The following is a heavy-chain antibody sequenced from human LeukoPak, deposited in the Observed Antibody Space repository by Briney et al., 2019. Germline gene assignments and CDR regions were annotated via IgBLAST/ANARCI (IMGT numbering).Heavy chain of an antibody. V-gene: IGHV3-23*01. CDR2: ISGSGDKT. D-gene: IGHD2-15*01. CDR1: GFSLSTYA. Sequence: GSLRLSCAASGFSLSTYALSWVRQAPGGGLEWVTAISGSGDKTYHADSVRGRFTISKDNSENRLSLQMDSLRAEDTAVYFCAKDTTAWWYHRAYMNVWGKGTTVTVSS. J-gene: IGHJ6*03. CDR3: AKDTTAWWYHRAYMNV.